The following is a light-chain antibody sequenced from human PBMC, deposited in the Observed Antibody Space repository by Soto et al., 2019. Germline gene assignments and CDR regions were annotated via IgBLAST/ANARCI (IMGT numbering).Light chain of an antibody. V-gene: IGKV3-20*01. CDR2: TAS. CDR1: ENISGNN. J-gene: IGKJ4*01. CDR3: QHYVSLPLT. Sequence: IVLTQSPGTLSLSPGESVTLSCRASENISGNNLVWYQQRPGQAPSLLISTASRRATGIPDRFRGSGSGTDFSLSISRLEPEDSAVYYCQHYVSLPLTFGGGTKVEIK.